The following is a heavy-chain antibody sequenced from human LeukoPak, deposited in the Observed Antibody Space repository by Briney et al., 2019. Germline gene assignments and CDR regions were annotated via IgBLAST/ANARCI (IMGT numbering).Heavy chain of an antibody. CDR3: ASSRYYDSSGYYY. CDR1: GGSISSYY. J-gene: IGHJ4*02. V-gene: IGHV4-59*01. D-gene: IGHD3-22*01. CDR2: IYYSGST. Sequence: SETLSLTCTVSGGSISSYYWSWLRQPPGKGLEWIGYIYYSGSTNYNPSLKSRVTISVDTSKNQFSLKLSSVTAADTAVYYCASSRYYDSSGYYYWGQGTLVTVSS.